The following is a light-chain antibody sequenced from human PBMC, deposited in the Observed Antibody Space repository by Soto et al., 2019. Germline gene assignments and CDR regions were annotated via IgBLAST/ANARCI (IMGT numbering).Light chain of an antibody. J-gene: IGKJ1*01. Sequence: IQMTQSPSSLSASVGDRVTITCRASQSISSYLNWFQQKPGKAPNLLIYAASSLQSGVPSRFSGSGSGTDFTLTINSLLPEDFATYYGQQSYSTSWTFGQGTKVEIK. CDR1: QSISSY. CDR3: QQSYSTSWT. V-gene: IGKV1-39*01. CDR2: AAS.